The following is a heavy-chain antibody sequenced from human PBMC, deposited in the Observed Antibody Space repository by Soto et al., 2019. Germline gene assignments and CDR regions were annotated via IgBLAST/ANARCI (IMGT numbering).Heavy chain of an antibody. D-gene: IGHD1-26*01. V-gene: IGHV1-8*01. CDR1: GYTFTSYD. CDR3: ARFQFAQWELPMYNWFDP. Sequence: GASVKVSCKASGYTFTSYDINWVRQATGQGLEWMGWMNPNSGNTGYAQKFQGRVTMTRNTSISTAYMELSSLRSEDTAVYYRARFQFAQWELPMYNWFDPWGQGTLVTVSS. CDR2: MNPNSGNT. J-gene: IGHJ5*02.